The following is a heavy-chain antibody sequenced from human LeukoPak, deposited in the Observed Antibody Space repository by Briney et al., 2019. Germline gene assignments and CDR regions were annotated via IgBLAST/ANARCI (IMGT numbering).Heavy chain of an antibody. Sequence: GGSPRLSCAASGFTFSSYSMNWVRQAPGKGLEWVSAISGSGGSTYYADSVKGRFTISRDNSKNTLYLQMNSLRAEDTAVYYCAKEPIVATRVSVNWFDPWGQGTLVTVSS. CDR3: AKEPIVATRVSVNWFDP. J-gene: IGHJ5*02. D-gene: IGHD5-12*01. CDR1: GFTFSSYS. V-gene: IGHV3-23*01. CDR2: ISGSGGST.